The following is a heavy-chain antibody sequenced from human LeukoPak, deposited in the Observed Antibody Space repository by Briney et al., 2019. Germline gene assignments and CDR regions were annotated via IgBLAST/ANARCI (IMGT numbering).Heavy chain of an antibody. CDR2: TWYDGSNK. D-gene: IGHD5-12*01. J-gene: IGHJ4*02. CDR1: GFTFSSYG. V-gene: IGHV3-33*01. CDR3: ARSDSGYGHLDY. Sequence: GRSLRLSCAASGFTFSSYGMHWVRQAPGKGLEWVAVTWYDGSNKYYADSVKGRFTISRDNSKNTLYLQMNSLRAEDTAVYYCARSDSGYGHLDYWGQGTLVTVSS.